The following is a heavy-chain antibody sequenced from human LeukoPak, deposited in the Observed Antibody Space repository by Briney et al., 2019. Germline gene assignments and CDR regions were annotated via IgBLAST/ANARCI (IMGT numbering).Heavy chain of an antibody. CDR1: GGTFSSYA. D-gene: IGHD6-13*01. Sequence: ASVKVSCKGSGGTFSSYAISWVRQAPGQGLEWMGGIIPIFGTANYAQKFQGRVTITTDESTSTAYMELSSLRSEDTAVYYCARGELGYSSSWSPTSTFFDYWGQGTLVTVSS. J-gene: IGHJ4*02. CDR2: IIPIFGTA. V-gene: IGHV1-69*05. CDR3: ARGELGYSSSWSPTSTFFDY.